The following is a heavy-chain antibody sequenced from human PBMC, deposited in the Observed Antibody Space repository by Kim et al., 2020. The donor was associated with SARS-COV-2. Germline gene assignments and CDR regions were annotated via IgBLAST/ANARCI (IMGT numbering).Heavy chain of an antibody. V-gene: IGHV3-48*02. Sequence: GGSLRLSCATSIFTFSAYDMNWVRQAPGKGLEWLSFITKTSTTIYYADSVRGRFTISRDNAKNSLYLQMNSLRDEDTAVYYCVRDRMGGAFDIWGQGTM. CDR3: VRDRMGGAFDI. J-gene: IGHJ3*02. D-gene: IGHD3-16*01. CDR2: ITKTSTTI. CDR1: IFTFSAYD.